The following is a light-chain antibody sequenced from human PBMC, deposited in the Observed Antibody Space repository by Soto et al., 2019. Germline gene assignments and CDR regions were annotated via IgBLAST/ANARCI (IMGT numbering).Light chain of an antibody. J-gene: IGKJ5*01. CDR3: QQYGSSPQGIT. V-gene: IGKV3-20*01. CDR2: GAS. Sequence: EILFTQSPGTLSLSPGERATLSCRASQSVSSSYLAWYQQKPGKAPRLLIYGASSRATGIPDRFSGSGSGTDFTLTISRLEPEDFAVYYCQQYGSSPQGITFGQGTRLEIK. CDR1: QSVSSSY.